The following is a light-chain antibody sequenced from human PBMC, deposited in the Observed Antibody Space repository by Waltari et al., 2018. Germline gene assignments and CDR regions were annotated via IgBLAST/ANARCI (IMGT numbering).Light chain of an antibody. J-gene: IGKJ2*01. CDR1: RNLLYSPNNKDF. Sequence: DIMMTQSPDSLVVSLGERATINCKSSRNLLYSPNNKDFLAWYQQKPGQPPKLLIYWASTRESGVPDRFTGSGSGTDVSLTISSLQAEDVAVYYCQQYYDTPYTFGQGTKLEIK. CDR3: QQYYDTPYT. V-gene: IGKV4-1*01. CDR2: WAS.